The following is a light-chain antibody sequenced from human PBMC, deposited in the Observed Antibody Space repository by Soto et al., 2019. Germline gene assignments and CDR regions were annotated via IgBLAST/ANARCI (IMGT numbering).Light chain of an antibody. V-gene: IGKV1-9*01. CDR1: QGISSY. J-gene: IGKJ5*01. CDR3: QQLNSYPIT. Sequence: QLSQSXSSLSASELDXXXXXSXASQGISSYLSWYQQKXGKAPKLLIYAASXLKSGVPARFSGSGSGTEFTLTISSLQTEDFATYYCQQLNSYPITFGQGTRTEIK. CDR2: AAS.